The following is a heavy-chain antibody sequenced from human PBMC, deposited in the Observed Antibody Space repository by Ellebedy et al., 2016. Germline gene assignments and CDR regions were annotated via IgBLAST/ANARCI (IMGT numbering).Heavy chain of an antibody. Sequence: SETLSLTCTVSGDSITYFYWSWIRQPPGKGLEWIGSVFSSGATKYNPSLKSRVTISIDTSKNHVSLSLTSVTADDTAMYYCARHELADWSAPLNYFDPWGQGALVTVSS. CDR1: GDSITYFY. D-gene: IGHD3/OR15-3a*01. CDR2: VFSSGAT. CDR3: ARHELADWSAPLNYFDP. V-gene: IGHV4-59*08. J-gene: IGHJ5*02.